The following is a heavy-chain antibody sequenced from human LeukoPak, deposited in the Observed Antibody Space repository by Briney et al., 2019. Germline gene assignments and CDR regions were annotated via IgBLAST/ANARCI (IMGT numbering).Heavy chain of an antibody. Sequence: PSETLSLTCAVYGGSFSDYYWSWIRQPPGKGLEWIGYIYYSGSTNYNPSLKSRVTISVDTSKNQFSLKLSSVTAADTAVYYCARDTTAAGTCDYWGQGTLVTVSS. CDR3: ARDTTAAGTCDY. D-gene: IGHD6-13*01. V-gene: IGHV4-59*01. CDR2: IYYSGST. J-gene: IGHJ4*02. CDR1: GGSFSDYY.